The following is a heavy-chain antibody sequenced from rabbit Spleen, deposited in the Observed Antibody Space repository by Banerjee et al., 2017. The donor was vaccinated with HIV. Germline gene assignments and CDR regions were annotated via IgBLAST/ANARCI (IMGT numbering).Heavy chain of an antibody. V-gene: IGHV1S45*01. CDR3: ARDLTSVIGWNFNL. CDR2: IYNGDGST. J-gene: IGHJ4*01. Sequence: QEQLEESGGDLVKPEGSLTLTCTASGFTISSSYWICWVRQAPGKGLEWIACIYNGDGSTYYASWVNGRFTISKASSTTVTLQMTSLTAADTATYFCARDLTSVIGWNFNLWGQGTLVTVS. CDR1: GFTISSSYW. D-gene: IGHD1-1*01.